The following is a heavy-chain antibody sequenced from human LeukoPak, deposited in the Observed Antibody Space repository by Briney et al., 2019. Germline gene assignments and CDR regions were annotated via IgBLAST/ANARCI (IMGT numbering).Heavy chain of an antibody. J-gene: IGHJ5*02. D-gene: IGHD2/OR15-2a*01. V-gene: IGHV3-15*07. CDR2: IRSNSDGGAI. CDR1: GFNFDNAW. Sequence: GGSLRLSCATSGFNFDNAWMNWVRQAPGKGLEWVGRIRSNSDGGAIDYAAPVKGRFALSRDDSKNTLYLQMNSLQTEDTAMYYCATDFYDSTWGQGTLVTVS. CDR3: ATDFYDST.